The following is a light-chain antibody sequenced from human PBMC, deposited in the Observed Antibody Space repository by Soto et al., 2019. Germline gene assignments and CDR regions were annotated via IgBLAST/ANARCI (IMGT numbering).Light chain of an antibody. CDR1: SSDVGGYNY. V-gene: IGLV2-14*01. CDR2: DVS. Sequence: HSALTQPASVSGSPGQSITISCTGTSSDVGGYNYVSWYQQHPGKAPKLMIYDVSNRPSGVSNRFSGSKSGNTASLTISGLQAEDEADYYCSSYTSSSTPRIFGGGTKLTVL. J-gene: IGLJ2*01. CDR3: SSYTSSSTPRI.